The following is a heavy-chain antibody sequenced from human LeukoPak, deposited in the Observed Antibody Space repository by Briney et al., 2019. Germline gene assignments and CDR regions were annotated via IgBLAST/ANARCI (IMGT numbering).Heavy chain of an antibody. Sequence: SETLSLTCTVSGGSISSSSYYWGWIRQPPGKGLEWIGSIYYSGSTYYNPSLKSRVTISVDTSKNQFSLKLSSVTAADTAVHYCASLYCTNGVCHPVHVDYWGQGTLVTVSS. J-gene: IGHJ4*02. CDR1: GGSISSSSYY. CDR2: IYYSGST. CDR3: ASLYCTNGVCHPVHVDY. D-gene: IGHD2-8*01. V-gene: IGHV4-39*01.